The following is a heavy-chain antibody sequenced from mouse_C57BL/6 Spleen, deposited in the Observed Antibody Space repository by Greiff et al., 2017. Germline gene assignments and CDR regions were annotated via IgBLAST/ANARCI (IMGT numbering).Heavy chain of an antibody. CDR3: ARGGYGYFDY. CDR1: GYSFTGYY. Sequence: EVQLVESGPELVKPGASVKISCKASGYSFTGYYMNWVKQSPEKSLEWIGEINPSTGGTTYNQKFKAKATLTVDKSSSTAYMQLKSLTSEDSAVYYCARGGYGYFDYWGQGTTLTVSS. D-gene: IGHD3-1*01. V-gene: IGHV1-42*01. J-gene: IGHJ2*01. CDR2: INPSTGGT.